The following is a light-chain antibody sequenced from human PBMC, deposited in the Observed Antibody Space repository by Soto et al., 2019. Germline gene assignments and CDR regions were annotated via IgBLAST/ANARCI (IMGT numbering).Light chain of an antibody. CDR1: SSDVGEENY. CDR2: EVS. J-gene: IGLJ2*01. CDR3: SSFAGSPVV. Sequence: QSALTQTPSASGSPGQSVTITCSGTSSDVGEENYVSWYQQHPGKVPKLILYEVSKRPSGVPDRFSGSRSGNTASLTVSGLQAEDEADYYCSSFAGSPVVFGGGTKVTVL. V-gene: IGLV2-8*01.